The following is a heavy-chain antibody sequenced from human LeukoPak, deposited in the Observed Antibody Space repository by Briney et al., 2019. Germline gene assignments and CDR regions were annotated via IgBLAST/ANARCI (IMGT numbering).Heavy chain of an antibody. CDR2: ISAGGGST. CDR1: GFTFSSYA. D-gene: IGHD5-24*01. V-gene: IGHV3-23*01. Sequence: GGSLRLSCAASGFTFSSYAMSWVRQAPGKGLEWVSAISAGGGSTYYADSVKGRFTISRDSSENTLYLQVNSLRAEDTALYYCAKGRRDGYNYDYWGQGTPVTVSS. CDR3: AKGRRDGYNYDY. J-gene: IGHJ4*02.